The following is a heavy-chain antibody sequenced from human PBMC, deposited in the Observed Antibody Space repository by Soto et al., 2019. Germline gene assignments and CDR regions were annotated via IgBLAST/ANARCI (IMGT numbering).Heavy chain of an antibody. V-gene: IGHV1-69*13. D-gene: IGHD6-13*01. CDR1: GGTFSSYA. CDR3: ARGRIAAADNYYYGMDV. CDR2: IIPIFGTA. J-gene: IGHJ6*02. Sequence: SVKVSCKASGGTFSSYAISWVRQAPGQGLEWMGGIIPIFGTANYAQKFQGRVTITADESTSTAYMELSSLRSEDTAVYYCARGRIAAADNYYYGMDVWGQGTTVTVSS.